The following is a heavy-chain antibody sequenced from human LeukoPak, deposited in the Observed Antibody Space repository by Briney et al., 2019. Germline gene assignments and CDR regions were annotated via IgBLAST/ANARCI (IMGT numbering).Heavy chain of an antibody. CDR3: AKDWVSSGWYVPRFDP. Sequence: GGSLRLSCAASGFTFSSYAMSWVRQAPGKGLEWVSSISGSGGSTYYADSVKGRFTISRDNSKNTLYLQMNSLRAEDTAVYYCAKDWVSSGWYVPRFDPWGQGTLVTVSS. J-gene: IGHJ5*02. CDR2: ISGSGGST. D-gene: IGHD6-19*01. V-gene: IGHV3-23*01. CDR1: GFTFSSYA.